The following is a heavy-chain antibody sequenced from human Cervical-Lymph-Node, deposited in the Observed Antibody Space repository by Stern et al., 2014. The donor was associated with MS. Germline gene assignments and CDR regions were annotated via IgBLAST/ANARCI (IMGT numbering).Heavy chain of an antibody. J-gene: IGHJ4*02. CDR3: ARSCRSTSCFDY. V-gene: IGHV1-18*01. CDR1: GYTFSSYG. CDR2: ISGDNDNA. Sequence: VQLVQSGAEVKKPGASVKVSCTASGYTFSSYGIGWVRQAPGQGLEWVGRISGDNDNANYAHNLQDRVTVITDKSTATTYMELNGLRSDDTAVYYCARSCRSTSCFDYWGQGTLVTVSS. D-gene: IGHD2-2*01.